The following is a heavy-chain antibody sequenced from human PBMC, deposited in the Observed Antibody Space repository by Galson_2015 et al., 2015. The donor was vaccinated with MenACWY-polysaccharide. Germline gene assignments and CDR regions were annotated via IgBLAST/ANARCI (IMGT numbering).Heavy chain of an antibody. CDR2: IKQDGSEN. V-gene: IGHV3-7*01. Sequence: SLRLSCAASGFTFSNFWMSWVRQAPGKELEWVASIKQDGSENYLVDSVKGRFTISRDNAENSLFLQMNSLRAEDTAVYYCARERWVRGVFCDQWGQGTLVTVSS. J-gene: IGHJ4*02. D-gene: IGHD3-10*01. CDR3: ARERWVRGVFCDQ. CDR1: GFTFSNFW.